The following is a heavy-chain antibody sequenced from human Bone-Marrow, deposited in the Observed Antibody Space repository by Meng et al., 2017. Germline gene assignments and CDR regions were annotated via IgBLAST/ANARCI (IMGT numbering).Heavy chain of an antibody. CDR1: GFTFSSYG. Sequence: GESLKISCAASGFTFSSYGMHWVRQAPGKGLEWVAVIWYDGSNKYYADSVKGRFTISRDNSKNTLYLQMNSLKTEDTAVYYCTTEEPAANSLYYYYGMDVWGQGTTVTVSS. V-gene: IGHV3-33*01. CDR2: IWYDGSNK. D-gene: IGHD2-2*01. CDR3: TTEEPAANSLYYYYGMDV. J-gene: IGHJ6*02.